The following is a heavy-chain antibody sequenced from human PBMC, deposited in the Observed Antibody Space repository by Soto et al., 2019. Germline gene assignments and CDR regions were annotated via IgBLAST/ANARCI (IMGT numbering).Heavy chain of an antibody. CDR2: INPNTGDT. CDR1: GYTFTGYY. Sequence: ASVKVSCKASGYTFTGYYMHWVRQAPGQGLEWMGWINPNTGDTAYAQKFQGWVTMTRDTSINTAYMEVSRLRSEDTAVYFCARQPGGVATPGDDYWGQGTLVTVSS. CDR3: ARQPGGVATPGDDY. V-gene: IGHV1-2*04. D-gene: IGHD1-1*01. J-gene: IGHJ4*02.